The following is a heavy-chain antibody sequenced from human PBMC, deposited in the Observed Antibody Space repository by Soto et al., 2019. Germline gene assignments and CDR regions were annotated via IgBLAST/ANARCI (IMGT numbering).Heavy chain of an antibody. Sequence: SVKVSCKASGGTFSSYAISWVRQAPGQGLEWMGGIIPIFGTANYAQKFQGRVTITADKSTSTAYMELSSLRSEDTAVYYCAAYYYDSSGYYKDDYWGQGTLVTVSS. D-gene: IGHD3-22*01. J-gene: IGHJ4*02. CDR3: AAYYYDSSGYYKDDY. CDR2: IIPIFGTA. V-gene: IGHV1-69*06. CDR1: GGTFSSYA.